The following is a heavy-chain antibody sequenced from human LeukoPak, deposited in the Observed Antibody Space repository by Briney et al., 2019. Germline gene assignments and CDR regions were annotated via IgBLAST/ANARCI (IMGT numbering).Heavy chain of an antibody. V-gene: IGHV3-66*01. J-gene: IGHJ3*02. Sequence: GGSLRLSCAASGFTVSSNYMSWVRQAPGKGLEWVSVIYSGGTTYYADSVEGRFTISRDNSKKTLYLQMNSLRAEDTAVYYCARETGDDAFDIWGQGTMVTVSS. CDR1: GFTVSSNY. CDR2: IYSGGTT. D-gene: IGHD7-27*01. CDR3: ARETGDDAFDI.